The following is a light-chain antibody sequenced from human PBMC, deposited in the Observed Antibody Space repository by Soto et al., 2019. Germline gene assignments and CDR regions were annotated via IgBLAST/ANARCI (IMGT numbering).Light chain of an antibody. CDR2: SAS. V-gene: IGKV1-27*01. Sequence: DIQMTQSPPSLSASVGDRVTITCRASQGISNYLAWYQQKPGEAPKLLIYSASTLKSGVPSRFSGSGSGTEFTLTIISLQPEDVATYYCQRSTSAPLTFGPGTKVDI. J-gene: IGKJ3*01. CDR1: QGISNY. CDR3: QRSTSAPLT.